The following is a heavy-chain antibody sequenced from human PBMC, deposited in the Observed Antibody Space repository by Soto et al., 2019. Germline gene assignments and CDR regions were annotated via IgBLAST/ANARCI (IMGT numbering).Heavy chain of an antibody. V-gene: IGHV1-2*02. Sequence: ASVKVSCKASGYTFNAYYIHWVRQAPGQGLEWVGRINPNSGDTTYKQKFEGRVTMTRDTSISTAYLELTGLRSDDTAIYYCATDTRPLYNFDYWGQGNLVTVSS. CDR2: INPNSGDT. CDR3: ATDTRPLYNFDY. J-gene: IGHJ4*02. D-gene: IGHD6-6*01. CDR1: GYTFNAYY.